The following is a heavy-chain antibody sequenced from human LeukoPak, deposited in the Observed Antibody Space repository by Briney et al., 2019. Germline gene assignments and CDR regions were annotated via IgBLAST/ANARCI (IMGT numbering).Heavy chain of an antibody. J-gene: IGHJ4*02. V-gene: IGHV4-4*07. CDR2: IYTSGST. D-gene: IGHD5-24*01. CDR3: ARTSRDGYNRAYYFDY. Sequence: SSETLSLTYTVSGGSISSYYWSWIRQPAGKGLEWIGRIYTSGSTNYNPSLKSRVTMSVDTSKNQFSLKLSSVTAADTAVYYCARTSRDGYNRAYYFDYWGQGTLVTVSS. CDR1: GGSISSYY.